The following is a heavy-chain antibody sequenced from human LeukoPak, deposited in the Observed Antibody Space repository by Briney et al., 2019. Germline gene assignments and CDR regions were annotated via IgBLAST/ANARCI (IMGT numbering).Heavy chain of an antibody. CDR2: IYFSGIT. Sequence: SETLSLTCTVSGASINSHYWSWFRQPAGEGLEWIGRIYFSGITNYNPSLKSRVTMSVDTSKNQFSLKLSSVTAADTAVYYCARDQFSTVMGNWFDPWGQGTLVTVSS. CDR3: ARDQFSTVMGNWFDP. J-gene: IGHJ5*02. CDR1: GASINSHY. V-gene: IGHV4-4*07. D-gene: IGHD4-11*01.